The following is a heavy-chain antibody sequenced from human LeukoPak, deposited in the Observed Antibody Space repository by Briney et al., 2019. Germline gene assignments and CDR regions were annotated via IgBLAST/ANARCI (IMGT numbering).Heavy chain of an antibody. V-gene: IGHV3-30*04. CDR1: GFTFSNHA. CDR2: ISFDESTN. J-gene: IGHJ4*02. CDR3: ARGRTPYCRSTTCYARLDY. D-gene: IGHD2-2*01. Sequence: GGSLRLSCAASGFTFSNHAMHWVRQGPGKGLEWVALISFDESTNYYADSVKGRLTISRDNSKNTQYLQMNSLRPEDTAVYYCARGRTPYCRSTTCYARLDYWGQGTLVTVSS.